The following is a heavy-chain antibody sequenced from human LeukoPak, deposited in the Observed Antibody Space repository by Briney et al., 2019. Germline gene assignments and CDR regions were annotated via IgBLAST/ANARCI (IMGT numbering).Heavy chain of an antibody. CDR3: ARGYSSGWYGTFDY. Sequence: GGSLRLSCAASGFTFSSYAMHWVRQAPGKGLEWVAVISYDGSNKYYADSVKGRFTISRDNSKNTLYLQMNSLRAEDTAVYYCARGYSSGWYGTFDYWGQGTLVTVSS. CDR2: ISYDGSNK. D-gene: IGHD6-19*01. J-gene: IGHJ4*02. V-gene: IGHV3-30-3*01. CDR1: GFTFSSYA.